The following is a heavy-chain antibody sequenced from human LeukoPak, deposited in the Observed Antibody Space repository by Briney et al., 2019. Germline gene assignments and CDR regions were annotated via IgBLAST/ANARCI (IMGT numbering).Heavy chain of an antibody. CDR2: ISGSGGST. Sequence: PGRSLRLSCAASGFTFSSYAMSWVRQAPVKGLEWVSAISGSGGSTYYADSVKGRFTISRDNSKNTLYLQMNSLRAEDTAVYYCAKARVPAAIHYFDYWGQGTLVTVSS. V-gene: IGHV3-23*01. D-gene: IGHD2-2*01. CDR1: GFTFSSYA. J-gene: IGHJ4*02. CDR3: AKARVPAAIHYFDY.